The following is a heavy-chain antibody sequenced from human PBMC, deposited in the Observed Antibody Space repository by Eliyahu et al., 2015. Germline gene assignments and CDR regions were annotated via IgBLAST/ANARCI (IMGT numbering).Heavy chain of an antibody. CDR2: INSGNGDT. CDR1: GSTFXSRA. V-gene: IGHV1-3*01. J-gene: IGHJ5*01. CDR3: ARAGSSGTYIGDWFDS. Sequence: QVQLVQSGAEVKKPGASVKVSCKASGSTFXSRAMHWVRQAPGQRLEWMGWINSGNGDTKYSQKLQDRVTITSDTSASTAYMELSSLTSEDTAVYYCARAGSSGTYIGDWFDSWGQGTLVTVSS. D-gene: IGHD3-16*01.